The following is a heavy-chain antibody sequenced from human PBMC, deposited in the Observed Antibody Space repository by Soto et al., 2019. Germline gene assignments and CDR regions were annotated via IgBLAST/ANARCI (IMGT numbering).Heavy chain of an antibody. CDR1: GGSVSNSSHY. D-gene: IGHD4-17*01. J-gene: IGHJ6*02. Sequence: SETLSLTCTVSGGSVSNSSHYWTWIRQPPGKGLEWIGYVYYSGSTYYNPSLKSRVTISVDTSKNQFSLKLRSVTAADTAVYYCAREDSTEGGMDVWGQGTTVTVSS. CDR3: AREDSTEGGMDV. CDR2: VYYSGST. V-gene: IGHV4-61*01.